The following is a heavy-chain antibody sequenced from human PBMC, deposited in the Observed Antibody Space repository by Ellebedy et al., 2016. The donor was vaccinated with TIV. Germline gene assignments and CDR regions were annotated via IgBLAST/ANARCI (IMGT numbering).Heavy chain of an antibody. Sequence: GESLKISCAASGFAFSGYWMSWVRQAPGKGLEFVANIKQDGSEKHYVDSVKGRFTISRDNAKSLLYLQMNSLGAEDTAVYFCARRQVAATAFYYYGVDVWGQGTTVTVSS. CDR2: IKQDGSEK. CDR3: ARRQVAATAFYYYGVDV. J-gene: IGHJ6*01. CDR1: GFAFSGYW. V-gene: IGHV3-7*03. D-gene: IGHD6-13*01.